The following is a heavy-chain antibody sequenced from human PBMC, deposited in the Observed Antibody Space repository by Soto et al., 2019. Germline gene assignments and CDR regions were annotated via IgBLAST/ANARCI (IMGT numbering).Heavy chain of an antibody. CDR2: INHSGST. CDR3: ARTKRYFDY. Sequence: PSETLSLTCAVYGGSFSGYYWSWIRQPPGEGLEWIGEINHSGSTNYNPSLKSRVTISVDTSKNQFSLKLSSVTAADTAVYYCARTKRYFDYWGQGTLVTVSS. V-gene: IGHV4-34*01. J-gene: IGHJ4*02. CDR1: GGSFSGYY.